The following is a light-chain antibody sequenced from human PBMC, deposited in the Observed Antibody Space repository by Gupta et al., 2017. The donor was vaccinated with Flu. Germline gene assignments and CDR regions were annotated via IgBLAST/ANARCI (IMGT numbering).Light chain of an antibody. CDR3: HQNGIWPQRT. J-gene: IGKJ4*01. Sequence: EIVLTQSPATLSLSPGERATLSCRASQSVSRYLAWYQHKPGQAPRLLIYDVSTRATGIPARFSGSRSGTDFTLTISSLEPEDSAVYYCHQNGIWPQRTFGRGTKVEIK. CDR2: DVS. CDR1: QSVSRY. V-gene: IGKV3-11*01.